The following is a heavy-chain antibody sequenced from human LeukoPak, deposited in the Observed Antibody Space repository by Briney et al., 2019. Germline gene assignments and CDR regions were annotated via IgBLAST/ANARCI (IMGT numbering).Heavy chain of an antibody. CDR3: ATGVRGYNSALDY. D-gene: IGHD6-19*01. CDR1: GFTFSSYG. J-gene: IGHJ4*02. V-gene: IGHV3-7*01. CDR2: IKQDGSEK. Sequence: GRSLRLSCAASGFTFSSYGMHWVRQAPGKGLEWVANIKQDGSEKYYVDSVKGRFTISRDNAKNSLYLQMNSLRAEDTAVYYCATGVRGYNSALDYWGQGTLVTVSP.